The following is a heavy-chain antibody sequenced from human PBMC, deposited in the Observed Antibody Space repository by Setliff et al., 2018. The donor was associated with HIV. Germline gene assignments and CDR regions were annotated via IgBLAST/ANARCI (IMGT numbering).Heavy chain of an antibody. Sequence: ASVKVSCKASGYTFTNYAIHWVRQAPGQRLEWMGWINAGNGDTKYSQKFQCTVTITTDTSASTAYMERNSLSSEDTAVYYCARHQAPYYGSSGYNPNWYFDLWGRGTLVTVS. CDR1: GYTFTNYA. D-gene: IGHD3-22*01. J-gene: IGHJ2*01. CDR3: ARHQAPYYGSSGYNPNWYFDL. V-gene: IGHV1-3*01. CDR2: INAGNGDT.